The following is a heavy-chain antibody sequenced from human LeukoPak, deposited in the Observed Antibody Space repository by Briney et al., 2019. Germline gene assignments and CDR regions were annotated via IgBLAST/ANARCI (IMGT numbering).Heavy chain of an antibody. CDR1: GGTFSSYA. CDR2: IIPILGIA. V-gene: IGHV1-69*04. J-gene: IGHJ6*02. CDR3: ARAPDTAMDYYYYYGMVV. Sequence: ASVKVSCKASGGTFSSYAISWVRQAPGQGPEWMGRIIPILGIANYAQKFQGRVTITADKSTSTAYMELSSLRSEDTAVYYCARAPDTAMDYYYYYGMVVWGQGTTVTVSS. D-gene: IGHD5-18*01.